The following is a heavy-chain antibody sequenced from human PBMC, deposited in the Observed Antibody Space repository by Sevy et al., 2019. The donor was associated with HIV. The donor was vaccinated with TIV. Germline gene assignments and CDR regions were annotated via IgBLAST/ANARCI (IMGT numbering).Heavy chain of an antibody. V-gene: IGHV3-23*01. Sequence: GGSLRLSRAASGFTFSSYAMSWVRQAPGKGLEWVSAISGSGGSTYYADSVKGRFTISRDNSKNTLYLQMNGLRAEDTAVYYCARDKYYYDSSVCSIWGQGTMVTVSS. CDR1: GFTFSSYA. J-gene: IGHJ3*02. D-gene: IGHD3-22*01. CDR3: ARDKYYYDSSVCSI. CDR2: ISGSGGST.